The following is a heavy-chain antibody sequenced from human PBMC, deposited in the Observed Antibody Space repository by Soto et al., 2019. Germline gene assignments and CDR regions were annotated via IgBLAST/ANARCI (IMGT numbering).Heavy chain of an antibody. V-gene: IGHV1-18*01. CDR2: ISAYNGNT. D-gene: IGHD2-2*01. J-gene: IGHJ5*02. Sequence: GASVKVSCKASGYTFTSYGISWVRQAPGQGLEWMGWISAYNGNTNYAQKLQGRVTMTTDTSTSTAYMELRSLRSDDTAVYYCARNLGYCSSTSCSNWFDPWGQGTLVTVSS. CDR3: ARNLGYCSSTSCSNWFDP. CDR1: GYTFTSYG.